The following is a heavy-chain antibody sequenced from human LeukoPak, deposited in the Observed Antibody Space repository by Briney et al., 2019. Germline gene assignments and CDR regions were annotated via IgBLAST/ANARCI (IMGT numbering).Heavy chain of an antibody. CDR1: GGSISHYY. CDR3: AREDPQTRVPEGMDV. D-gene: IGHD4/OR15-4a*01. V-gene: IGHV4-59*01. J-gene: IGHJ6*02. CDR2: IYYSGTT. Sequence: PSETLSLTCTVSGGSISHYYWSWIRQRPGKGLEWIGYIYYSGTTNYNPSLKSRVTISVDTSKNQFSLKLNSVTAADTAVYYCAREDPQTRVPEGMDVWGQGTTVTASS.